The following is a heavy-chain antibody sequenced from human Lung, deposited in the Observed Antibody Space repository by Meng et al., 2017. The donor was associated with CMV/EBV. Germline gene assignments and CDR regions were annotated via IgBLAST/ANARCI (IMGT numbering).Heavy chain of an antibody. J-gene: IGHJ4*02. CDR2: ISYDGSNK. D-gene: IGHD4-23*01. CDR3: AWGVVTPGY. Sequence: GGSLRLSCAASGFTFSNYAMHWVRQAPGKGLEWVAVISYDGSNKYFADSAKGRFTISRDNSKNTLYLQMNSLRAEDTAVYYCAWGVVTPGYWGQGTLVTVSS. V-gene: IGHV3-30*04. CDR1: GFTFSNYA.